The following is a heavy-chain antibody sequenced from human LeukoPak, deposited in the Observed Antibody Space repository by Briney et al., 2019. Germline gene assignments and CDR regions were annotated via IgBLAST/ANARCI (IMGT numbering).Heavy chain of an antibody. CDR3: ARSPDTLTGENFDY. J-gene: IGHJ4*02. Sequence: ASVKVSCKASGYTFTDYYMHWVRQAHGQGLEWMGWINPNSGGTNYAQKFYARVTMTRDTSISTAYMELSRLRSDDTAVFYCARSPDTLTGENFDYWGQGTLVTVSS. V-gene: IGHV1-2*02. CDR1: GYTFTDYY. CDR2: INPNSGGT. D-gene: IGHD3-9*01.